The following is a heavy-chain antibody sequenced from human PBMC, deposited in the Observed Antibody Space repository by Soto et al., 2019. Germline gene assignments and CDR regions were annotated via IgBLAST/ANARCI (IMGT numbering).Heavy chain of an antibody. Sequence: SETLSLTYTVSGGSISSGGYYWSWIRQHPGKGLEWIGYIYDSGSTYYNPSLKSRGSISVDPSKNQFSLKLSSVTAADTAVYYCARGRTFGQPWGQGTLVTVSS. V-gene: IGHV4-31*03. CDR3: ARGRTFGQP. CDR2: IYDSGST. CDR1: GGSISSGGYY. J-gene: IGHJ5*02. D-gene: IGHD3-3*01.